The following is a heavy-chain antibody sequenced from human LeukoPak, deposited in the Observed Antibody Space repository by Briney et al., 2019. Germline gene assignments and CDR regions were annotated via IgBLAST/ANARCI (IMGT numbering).Heavy chain of an antibody. Sequence: ASVKVSCKASGYTFSSYGISWVRQAPGQGLEWMGWISADSGNTKYADKLQGRVTMTTDTSTTTAYMELRSLRTDDTAVYYCARGVWWPHSGLDYWGQGTLVTVSS. D-gene: IGHD4/OR15-4a*01. CDR3: ARGVWWPHSGLDY. CDR2: ISADSGNT. J-gene: IGHJ4*02. CDR1: GYTFSSYG. V-gene: IGHV1-18*01.